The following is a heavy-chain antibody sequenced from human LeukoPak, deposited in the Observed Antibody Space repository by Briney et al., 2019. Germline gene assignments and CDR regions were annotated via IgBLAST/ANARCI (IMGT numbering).Heavy chain of an antibody. Sequence: ASVKVSCKASGYTFTSYYIRWVRQAPGQGLEWMGRIHPSGGGTSYAQKFQGRLTMTRDTSTSTVYMELSSLTSEDTAVYFCTRGGDVYIFDYWGQGTLVTVSS. CDR3: TRGGDVYIFDY. D-gene: IGHD5-24*01. J-gene: IGHJ4*02. CDR2: IHPSGGGT. V-gene: IGHV1-46*01. CDR1: GYTFTSYY.